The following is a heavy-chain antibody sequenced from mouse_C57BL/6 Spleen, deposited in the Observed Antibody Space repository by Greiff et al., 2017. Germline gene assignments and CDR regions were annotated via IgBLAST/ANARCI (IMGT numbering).Heavy chain of an antibody. CDR2: IYPGSGST. Sequence: VQLQQPGAELVKPGASVKMSCKASGYTFTSYWITWVKQRPGQGLEWIGDIYPGSGSTNYNEKFKSKATLTVDTSSSTAYMQLSSLTSEDSAVYYCAREDYYGSSSRDYYAMDYWGQGTSVTVSS. CDR1: GYTFTSYW. CDR3: AREDYYGSSSRDYYAMDY. V-gene: IGHV1-55*01. D-gene: IGHD1-1*01. J-gene: IGHJ4*01.